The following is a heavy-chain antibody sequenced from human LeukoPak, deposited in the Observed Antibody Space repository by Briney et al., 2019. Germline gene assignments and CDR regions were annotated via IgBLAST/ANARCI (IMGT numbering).Heavy chain of an antibody. CDR1: GYSISSDYC. D-gene: IGHD5-12*01. CDR3: AGGVATTDS. V-gene: IGHV4-38-2*01. Sequence: SETLSLTCAVSGYSISSDYCWAWLRQPPGKGLGWIGSIFHSGSTYYNPSLKSRVTISIDTSKNQFSLKLTSVTAADTAVYYCAGGVATTDSWGQGTLVTVSS. CDR2: IFHSGST. J-gene: IGHJ5*01.